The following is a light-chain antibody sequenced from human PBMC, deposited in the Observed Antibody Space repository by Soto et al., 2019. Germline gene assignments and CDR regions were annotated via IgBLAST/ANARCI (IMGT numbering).Light chain of an antibody. Sequence: EIVLTQSPATLSASPGERATLSCRASQTVNNNYVAWYQQKPGQAPRLLIFRASNKATGIPDRFAASGSGTDFTLTISRLEPEDFAVYYCQQYSSPPLTFGQGTKVDIK. J-gene: IGKJ1*01. CDR3: QQYSSPPLT. V-gene: IGKV3-20*01. CDR1: QTVNNNY. CDR2: RAS.